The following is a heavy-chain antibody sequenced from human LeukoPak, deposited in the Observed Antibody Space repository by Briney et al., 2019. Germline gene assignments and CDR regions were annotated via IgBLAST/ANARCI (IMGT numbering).Heavy chain of an antibody. J-gene: IGHJ5*02. CDR1: GGSFSGYY. CDR2: INHSGST. CDR3: ASTSRSPFDP. Sequence: SETLSLTCAVYGGSFSGYYWSWIRQPPGKGLEWIGEINHSGSTNYNPSLKSRVTISVDTSKNQFSLKLSSVTAADTAVYYCASTSRSPFDPWGQGALATVSS. D-gene: IGHD2/OR15-2a*01. V-gene: IGHV4-34*01.